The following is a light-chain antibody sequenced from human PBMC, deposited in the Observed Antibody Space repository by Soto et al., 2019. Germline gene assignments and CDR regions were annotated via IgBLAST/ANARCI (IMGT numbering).Light chain of an antibody. CDR3: KSYAGSNTYV. J-gene: IGLJ1*01. V-gene: IGLV2-8*01. CDR2: EVV. Sequence: QSVLTQPPSASGSPGQSVTISCTGTKSDIGVYDFVSWYQHHPGKAPRLIIYEVVQRPSVVPDRFSGSKSGNTASLTVSGLQAADEAYYFCKSYAGSNTYVFGSGTKLTVL. CDR1: KSDIGVYDF.